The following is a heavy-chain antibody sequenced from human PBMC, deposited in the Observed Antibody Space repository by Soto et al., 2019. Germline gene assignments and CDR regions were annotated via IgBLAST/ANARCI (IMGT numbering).Heavy chain of an antibody. Sequence: QITLKESAPTLVKPTQTLTLTCTFSGFSLSTSGVGVGWIRQPPGKALEWLALIYWNDDKRYSPSLKSRLTITKDTYKNQVVLTMTNMDPVDTATYYCTLTRGAARHWYWFDPWGKGALVTVSS. CDR1: GFSLSTSGVG. CDR3: TLTRGAARHWYWFDP. D-gene: IGHD6-6*01. J-gene: IGHJ5*02. CDR2: IYWNDDK. V-gene: IGHV2-5*01.